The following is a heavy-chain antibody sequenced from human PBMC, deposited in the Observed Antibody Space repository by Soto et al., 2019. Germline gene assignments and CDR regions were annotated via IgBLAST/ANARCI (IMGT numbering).Heavy chain of an antibody. D-gene: IGHD4-17*01. V-gene: IGHV4-59*01. Sequence: QVQLQESGPGLVKPSETLSLTYTVSGDSISSYYWMWIRQPPGKGLEWIGYIYYSGNTNYNPSLKSRVTISVDTSKNQFSLKLNSVTAADTAVYYCARDRRYGDSPGAFDIWGQGTMVTVSS. J-gene: IGHJ3*02. CDR2: IYYSGNT. CDR3: ARDRRYGDSPGAFDI. CDR1: GDSISSYY.